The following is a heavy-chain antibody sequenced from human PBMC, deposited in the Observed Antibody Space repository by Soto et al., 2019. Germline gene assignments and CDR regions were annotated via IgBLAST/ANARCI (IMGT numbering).Heavy chain of an antibody. J-gene: IGHJ5*02. D-gene: IGHD6-6*01. CDR2: IIPIFGTA. CDR1: GGTFSSYA. CDR3: ARPTNKYSSSTGWFDP. Sequence: SVKVSCKASGGTFSSYAISWVRQAPGQGLEWMGGIIPIFGTANYAQKFQGRVTITADESTSTAYMELSSLRSEDTAVYYCARPTNKYSSSTGWFDPWGQGTLVTVS. V-gene: IGHV1-69*13.